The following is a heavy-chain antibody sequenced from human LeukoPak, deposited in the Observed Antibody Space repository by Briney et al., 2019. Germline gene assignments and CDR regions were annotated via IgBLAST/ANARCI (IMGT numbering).Heavy chain of an antibody. J-gene: IGHJ4*02. CDR1: GGSISSYY. CDR3: ARTGSVLRCLQLLY. Sequence: SETLSLTCTVSGGSISSYYWSWIRQPPGKGLEWIGYIYTSGSTNYNPSLKSRVTISVDTSKNQFSLKLSSVTAADTAVYYCARTGSVLRCLQLLYWGQGTLVTVSS. CDR2: IYTSGST. D-gene: IGHD5-24*01. V-gene: IGHV4-4*09.